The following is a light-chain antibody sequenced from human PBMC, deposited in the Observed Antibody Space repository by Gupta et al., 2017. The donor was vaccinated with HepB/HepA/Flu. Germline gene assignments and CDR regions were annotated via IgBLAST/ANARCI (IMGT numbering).Light chain of an antibody. CDR1: SSNIGNNY. CDR2: ENN. J-gene: IGLJ2*01. V-gene: IGLV1-51*02. CDR3: GTWDSSLSSVV. Sequence: QSVLTQPPSVSAAPGQKVTISSSGSSSNIGNNYVSWYQQLPGTAPKLLICENNKRPSGIPDRFSGSKSGTSATLGITGLQTGDEADYYCGTWDSSLSSVVFGGGTKLTVL.